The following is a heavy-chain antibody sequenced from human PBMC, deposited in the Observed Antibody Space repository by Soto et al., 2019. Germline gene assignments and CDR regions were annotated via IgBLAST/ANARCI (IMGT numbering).Heavy chain of an antibody. Sequence: GESLKISCKTSGYTFSGHWISWVRQVPGKGLQWMGNIDPSDSYINYNPAFRGHVTFSVDKSSSTAYLHWRSLGSSDTAIYYCARHGAAIWLGYWGQGTLVTVSS. J-gene: IGHJ4*02. CDR3: ARHGAAIWLGY. D-gene: IGHD6-19*01. CDR2: IDPSDSYI. V-gene: IGHV5-10-1*01. CDR1: GYTFSGHW.